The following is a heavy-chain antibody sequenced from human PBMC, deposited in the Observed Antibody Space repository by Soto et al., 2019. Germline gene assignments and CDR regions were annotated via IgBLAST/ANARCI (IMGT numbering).Heavy chain of an antibody. CDR1: GYNFDNNW. D-gene: IGHD3-16*01. CDR3: AGLLDSWGEPHYFDS. J-gene: IGHJ4*02. V-gene: IGHV5-51*01. CDR2: IYPGDSET. Sequence: RWSREISFQASGYNFDNNWMGWVRQMPGKGLEWMGIIYPGDSETRYSPSFQGQVTISADRSFKIAYLQWRSLQASDTAMYYCAGLLDSWGEPHYFDSWGQGTAVTVSS.